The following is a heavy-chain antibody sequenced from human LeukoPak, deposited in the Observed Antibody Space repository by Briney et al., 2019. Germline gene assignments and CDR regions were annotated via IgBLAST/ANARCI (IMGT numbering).Heavy chain of an antibody. CDR2: INPSSGSS. V-gene: IGHV1-46*01. CDR1: GYTFTTYY. Sequence: ASVKVSCKASGYTFTTYYMHWLRQAPGQGLEWMGIINPSSGSSSYGHKFQGRVTLTRDTSTSTVYMELSSLRSEDTAVYYCAIEVEISTITPLNWGQGTLVTVPS. D-gene: IGHD5-24*01. CDR3: AIEVEISTITPLN. J-gene: IGHJ4*02.